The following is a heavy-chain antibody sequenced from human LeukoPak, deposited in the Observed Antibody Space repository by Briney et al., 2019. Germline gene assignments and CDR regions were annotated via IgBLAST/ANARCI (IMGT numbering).Heavy chain of an antibody. CDR3: ARLIRLAAAGTEYYYYMDV. J-gene: IGHJ6*03. V-gene: IGHV4-4*09. D-gene: IGHD6-13*01. CDR2: IYTSGST. Sequence: SSETLCLTCTVSGGSISSYYWSWIRQPPGKGLEWIGYIYTSGSTNYNPSLKSRVTISVDTSKNQFSLKLSPVTAADTAVYYCARLIRLAAAGTEYYYYMDVWGKGTTVTVSS. CDR1: GGSISSYY.